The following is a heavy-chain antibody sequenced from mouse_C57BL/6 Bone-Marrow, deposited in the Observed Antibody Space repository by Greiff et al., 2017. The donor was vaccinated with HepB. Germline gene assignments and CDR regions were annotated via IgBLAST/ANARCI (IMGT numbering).Heavy chain of an antibody. CDR2: ILTGGGT. D-gene: IGHD1-1*02. CDR3: ARKGSYVYAMDY. Sequence: QVQLKESGPGLVAPSQSLSITCTVSGFSLTSYAISWVRQPPGKGLEWLGVILTGGGTNYNSALNSRLSISKDNSKSKVFLKINSLPTEDTARYYGARKGSYVYAMDYWGQGTSVTVSS. V-gene: IGHV2-9-1*01. J-gene: IGHJ4*01. CDR1: GFSLTSYA.